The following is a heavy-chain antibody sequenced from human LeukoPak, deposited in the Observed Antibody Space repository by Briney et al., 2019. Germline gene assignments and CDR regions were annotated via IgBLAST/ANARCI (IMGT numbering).Heavy chain of an antibody. CDR3: ARDYSSLSN. CDR2: INHSGST. CDR1: GGSFSGYY. J-gene: IGHJ4*02. Sequence: PSETLSLTCAVYGGSFSGYYWSWIRQPPGKGLEWIGEINHSGSTNYNPSLKSRVTISVDTSKNQFSLKLSSVTAADTAVYYCARDYSSLSNWGQGTLVTVSS. V-gene: IGHV4-34*01. D-gene: IGHD6-6*01.